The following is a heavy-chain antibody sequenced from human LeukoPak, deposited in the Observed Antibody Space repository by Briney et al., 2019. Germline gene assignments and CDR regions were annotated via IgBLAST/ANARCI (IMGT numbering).Heavy chain of an antibody. D-gene: IGHD3-10*01. Sequence: SETLSLTCTVSGGSISSYYWSWIRQPPGKGLEWIGYIYYTGSTNYNPSLKSRVTISVDTSKNQFSLKLSSVTAADTAVYYCASSGGSGICSAPGGKEPLATFSS. CDR1: GGSISSYY. V-gene: IGHV4-59*01. CDR2: IYYTGST. CDR3: ASSGGSGICSAP. J-gene: IGHJ5*02.